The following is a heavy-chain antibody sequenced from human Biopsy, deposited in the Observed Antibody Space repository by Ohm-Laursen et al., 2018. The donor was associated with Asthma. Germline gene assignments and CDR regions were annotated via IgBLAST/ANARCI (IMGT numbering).Heavy chain of an antibody. D-gene: IGHD3-22*01. V-gene: IGHV3-53*01. CDR3: ARGDSSNWSHYYFDY. Sequence: SLRISCAASGFAVSSDYMFWVRQAPGKGLEWVSVIYSGGTSHTADSVRGRFTISRDYSKNTLYLQMHSLRAEDTAVYYCARGDSSNWSHYYFDYWGQGTLVTVSS. CDR1: GFAVSSDY. CDR2: IYSGGTS. J-gene: IGHJ4*02.